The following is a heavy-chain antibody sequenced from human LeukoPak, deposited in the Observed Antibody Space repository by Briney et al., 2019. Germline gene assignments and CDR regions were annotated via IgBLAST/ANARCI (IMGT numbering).Heavy chain of an antibody. J-gene: IGHJ4*02. CDR2: IKQDGSQK. V-gene: IGHV3-7*01. CDR1: GFTFSNYW. CDR3: ARDSGSYHFDSC. D-gene: IGHD1-26*01. Sequence: GGSLRLSCAASGFTFSNYWMGWVRQAPGKGLEWVANIKQDGSQKYFRDSVKGRFTISRDNAENSLFLQMSSLRDEDTAVYYCARDSGSYHFDSCWGQGTPVTVSS.